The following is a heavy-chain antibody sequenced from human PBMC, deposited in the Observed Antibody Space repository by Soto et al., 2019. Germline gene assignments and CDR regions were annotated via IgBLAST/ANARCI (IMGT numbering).Heavy chain of an antibody. CDR3: AGSRAYYYYGMDV. J-gene: IGHJ6*02. CDR2: IYYSGST. V-gene: IGHV4-31*03. Sequence: SETLSLTCTVSGGSVSSGGYYWSWIRQHPGKGLEWIGYIYYSGSTYYNPSLKSRVTISVDTSKNQFSLKLSSVTAADTAVYYCAGSRAYYYYGMDVWGQGTTVTVSS. CDR1: GGSVSSGGYY.